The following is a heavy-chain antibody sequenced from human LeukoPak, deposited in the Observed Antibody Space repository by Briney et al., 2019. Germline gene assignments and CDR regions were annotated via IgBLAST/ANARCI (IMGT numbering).Heavy chain of an antibody. CDR1: GFTFSSYE. Sequence: GGSLRLSCAASGFTFSSYEMNWVRQAPGKGLEWVSYISSSGSTIYYADSVKGRFTISRDNAKDSLYLQMNSLRAEDTAVYYCARATAAAGMFDYWGQGTLVTVSS. J-gene: IGHJ4*02. CDR2: ISSSGSTI. D-gene: IGHD6-13*01. V-gene: IGHV3-48*03. CDR3: ARATAAAGMFDY.